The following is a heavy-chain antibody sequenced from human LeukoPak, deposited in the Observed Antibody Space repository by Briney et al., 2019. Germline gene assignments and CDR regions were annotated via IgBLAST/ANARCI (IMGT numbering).Heavy chain of an antibody. D-gene: IGHD5-18*01. J-gene: IGHJ3*02. Sequence: GASVKVSGKASGYTFTSYGVSWVRQAPGQGLEWMGWISAYNGNTNYAQKLQGRVTMTTDTSTSTAYMELRSLRSDDTAVYYCARDRGYSYVPEAFDIWGQGTMVTVSS. CDR1: GYTFTSYG. CDR2: ISAYNGNT. CDR3: ARDRGYSYVPEAFDI. V-gene: IGHV1-18*01.